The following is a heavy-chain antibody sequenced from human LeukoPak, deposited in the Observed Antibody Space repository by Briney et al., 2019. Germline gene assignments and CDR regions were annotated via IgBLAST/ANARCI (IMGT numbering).Heavy chain of an antibody. D-gene: IGHD6-13*01. V-gene: IGHV3-11*01. CDR3: AREVEGDSSSWYADFSPKSTYNWFDP. CDR2: ISSSGSTI. J-gene: IGHJ5*01. CDR1: GFTFSDYY. Sequence: ESGGSLRLSCAASGFTFSDYYMSWLRQAPGKGLEGVSYISSSGSTIYYADSVKRRFTIYRDNAKNSLYLQMNSLRAEDTAVYYCAREVEGDSSSWYADFSPKSTYNWFDPWGQGTLVTVSS.